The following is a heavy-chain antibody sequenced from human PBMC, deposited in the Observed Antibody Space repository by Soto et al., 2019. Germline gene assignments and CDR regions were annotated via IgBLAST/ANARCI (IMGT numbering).Heavy chain of an antibody. J-gene: IGHJ4*02. D-gene: IGHD1-26*01. CDR2: IKEDGSEK. CDR3: ARWRGSYSLDC. V-gene: IGHV3-7*01. Sequence: EVQLVESGGGLVQPGGSLRLSCAASGFTFSIYWISWVRQAPGKGLEWVANIKEDGSEKYYVDSVKGRFTISRDNAKNSLYLLMSSLRGEDKAVYYCARWRGSYSLDCWGQGTLVTVS. CDR1: GFTFSIYW.